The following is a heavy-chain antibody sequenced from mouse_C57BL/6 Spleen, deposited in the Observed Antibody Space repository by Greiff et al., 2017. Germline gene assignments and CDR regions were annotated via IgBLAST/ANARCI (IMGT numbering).Heavy chain of an antibody. D-gene: IGHD1-2*01. V-gene: IGHV1-69*01. CDR2: IDPSDSYT. J-gene: IGHJ4*01. CDR3: ASFSIRLHAMDY. Sequence: VQLQQPGAELVMPGASVKLSCKASGYTFTSYWMHWVKQRPGQGLEWIGEIDPSDSYTNYNQKFKVKSTLTVDKSSSTAYMQPSSLTSEDSAVYYCASFSIRLHAMDYWGQGTSVTVSS. CDR1: GYTFTSYW.